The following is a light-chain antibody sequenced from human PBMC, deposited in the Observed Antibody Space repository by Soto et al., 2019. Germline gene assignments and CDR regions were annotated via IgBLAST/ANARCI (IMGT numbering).Light chain of an antibody. J-gene: IGLJ2*01. V-gene: IGLV4-60*02. Sequence: QSALTQSSSASASLGSSVKLTCTLSSGHSSYIIAWHHQQPGKAPRYLMKLEGSGSYNKGSGVPDRFSGSSSGADRYLTSSSLQFEDEANYYCETWDSNTRVFGGGTKLTVL. CDR2: LEGSGSY. CDR3: ETWDSNTRV. CDR1: SGHSSYI.